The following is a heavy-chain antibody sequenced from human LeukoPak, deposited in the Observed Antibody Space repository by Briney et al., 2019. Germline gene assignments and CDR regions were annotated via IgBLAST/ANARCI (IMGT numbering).Heavy chain of an antibody. J-gene: IGHJ4*02. V-gene: IGHV4-39*01. CDR3: ARHASVDGNWPRPREH. D-gene: IGHD6-19*01. CDR2: IYYSGST. CDR1: GVSISSRNYY. Sequence: KPSETLSLSCAVSGVSISSRNYYWGWIRQPPGKGLEWIGNIYYSGSTYYKPSLKTRVTISVDTSKNQFSLKLTSVTAADTAVYYCARHASVDGNWPRPREHWGQGSLVTVSS.